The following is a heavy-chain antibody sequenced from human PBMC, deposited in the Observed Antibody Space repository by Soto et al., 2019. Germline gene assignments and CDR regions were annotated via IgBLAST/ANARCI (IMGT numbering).Heavy chain of an antibody. CDR1: GGSFSGYQ. V-gene: IGHV4-34*01. CDR3: ARGLILWFGELSRRGGYYYYMDV. Sequence: QVQLQQWGAGLLKPSETLSLTCAVYGGSFSGYQWSWIRQTPGTGLEWIGEINDSGNIHYNPCLKSGVTILPDTPKKHISLKQSAVTAADTAVYYCARGLILWFGELSRRGGYYYYMDVWGKGTTVIVSS. CDR2: INDSGNI. J-gene: IGHJ6*03. D-gene: IGHD3-10*01.